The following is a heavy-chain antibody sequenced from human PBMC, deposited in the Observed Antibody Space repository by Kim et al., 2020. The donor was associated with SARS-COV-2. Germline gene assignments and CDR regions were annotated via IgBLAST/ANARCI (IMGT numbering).Heavy chain of an antibody. V-gene: IGHV3-48*04. J-gene: IGHJ6*02. CDR2: ISSSSSTI. D-gene: IGHD2-21*02. CDR1: GFTFSSYS. Sequence: GGSLRLSCAASGFTFSSYSMNWVRQAPGKGLEWVSYISSSSSTIYYADSVKGRFTISRDNAKNSLYLQMNSLRAEDTAVYYCARDQTPIYYIYGMDVWGQGTTVTVSS. CDR3: ARDQTPIYYIYGMDV.